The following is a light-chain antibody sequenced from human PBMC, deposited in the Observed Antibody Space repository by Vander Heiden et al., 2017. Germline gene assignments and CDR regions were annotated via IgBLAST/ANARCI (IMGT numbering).Light chain of an antibody. Sequence: IVMTQSPLSLPVTPGEPASISCRSSQSLLHSIGFHYLDWYLQKPGQSPQLLIDLGSTRAAGVPDRFSGSGSGTDFTLKISRVEAEDVGVYYCMQALQTPYTFGQGTKLEIK. CDR3: MQALQTPYT. J-gene: IGKJ2*01. CDR2: LGS. V-gene: IGKV2-28*01. CDR1: QSLLHSIGFHY.